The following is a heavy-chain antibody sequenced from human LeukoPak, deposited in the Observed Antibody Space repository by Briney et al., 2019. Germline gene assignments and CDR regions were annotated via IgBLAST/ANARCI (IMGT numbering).Heavy chain of an antibody. J-gene: IGHJ4*02. CDR3: ARDGIYYDSRGFDQ. CDR2: ISTSSIYI. CDR1: GFTFSNYN. D-gene: IGHD3-22*01. Sequence: GRSLRLSCAASGFTFSNYNMNWVRQAPGKGLEWVSSISTSSIYIYYADSLKGRFTISRDNAKNSLYLQMNSLRTEDTAVYYCARDGIYYDSRGFDQWGQGTQVTVSS. V-gene: IGHV3-21*01.